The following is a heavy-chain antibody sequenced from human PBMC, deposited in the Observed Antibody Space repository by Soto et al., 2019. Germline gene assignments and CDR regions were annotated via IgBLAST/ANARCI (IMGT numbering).Heavy chain of an antibody. J-gene: IGHJ5*02. CDR1: GDCLHIGGYY. Sequence: SETLSLTCSVCGDCLHIGGYYWTWIRQLPGKGLEWMGYIYYTGRAYYNPSLESRLTMSVDRSTNQFSLKLSAVTAADTAIYYCARDAGSSDNWFDPWGQGTLVTVSS. D-gene: IGHD2-2*01. CDR3: ARDAGSSDNWFDP. CDR2: IYYTGRA. V-gene: IGHV4-31*03.